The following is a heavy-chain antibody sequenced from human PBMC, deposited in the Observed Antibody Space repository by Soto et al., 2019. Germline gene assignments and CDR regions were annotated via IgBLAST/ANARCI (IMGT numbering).Heavy chain of an antibody. CDR1: GGSISSYY. D-gene: IGHD2-21*01. V-gene: IGHV4-59*01. Sequence: SQTLSLPCTVSGGSISSYYWSWLRQPPGKGLEWIGYIYYSGSTNYNPSLKSRVTISVDTSKNQFSLKLSSVTAADTAVYYCARGHCGGDCSNYWFDPWGQGTLVTVSS. CDR2: IYYSGST. J-gene: IGHJ5*02. CDR3: ARGHCGGDCSNYWFDP.